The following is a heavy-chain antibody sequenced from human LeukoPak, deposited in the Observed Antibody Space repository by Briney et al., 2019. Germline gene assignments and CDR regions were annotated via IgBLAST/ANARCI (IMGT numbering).Heavy chain of an antibody. J-gene: IGHJ6*02. CDR2: ISYDGSNK. Sequence: GGPLRLSCAASGFTFSSYGMHWVRQAPGKGLEWVAVISYDGSNKYYADSVKGRFTISRDNSKNTLYLQMNSLRAEDTAVYYCAKDFGDTAMGPGYYYGMDVWGQGTTVTVSS. CDR1: GFTFSSYG. CDR3: AKDFGDTAMGPGYYYGMDV. V-gene: IGHV3-30*18. D-gene: IGHD5-18*01.